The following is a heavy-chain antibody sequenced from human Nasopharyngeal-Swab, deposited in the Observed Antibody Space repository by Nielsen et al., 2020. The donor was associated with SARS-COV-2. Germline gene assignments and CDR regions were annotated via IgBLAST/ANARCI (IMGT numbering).Heavy chain of an antibody. V-gene: IGHV3-23*01. CDR2: ISGSGGSA. D-gene: IGHD3-3*01. CDR1: GFTFSTYA. Sequence: GESLKISCVASGFTFSTYAMSWVRKAPGKGLDWVSAISGSGGSAYYADSVKGRFTISRDNAKNSLYLQMNSLRAEDTAVYYCARDKPGITIFGVVIGPFDYWGQGTLVTVSS. CDR3: ARDKPGITIFGVVIGPFDY. J-gene: IGHJ4*02.